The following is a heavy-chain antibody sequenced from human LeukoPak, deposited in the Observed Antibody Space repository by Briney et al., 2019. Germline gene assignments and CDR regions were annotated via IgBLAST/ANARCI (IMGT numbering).Heavy chain of an antibody. J-gene: IGHJ5*02. V-gene: IGHV1-18*01. CDR3: ARGFSSSWGHNWFDP. Sequence: ASVKVSCKASGYTFTSYGISWVRQAPGQGLEWMGWISAYNGNTNYAQKLQGRVTMTTDTSTSTAYMELRSPRSDDTAVYYCARGFSSSWGHNWFDPWGQGTLVTVSS. D-gene: IGHD6-13*01. CDR2: ISAYNGNT. CDR1: GYTFTSYG.